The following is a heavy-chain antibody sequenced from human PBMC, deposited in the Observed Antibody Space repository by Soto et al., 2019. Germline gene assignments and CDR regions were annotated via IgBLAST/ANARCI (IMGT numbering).Heavy chain of an antibody. Sequence: QVQLVQSGAEVKKPGASVKVSCKASGYTFTSYDINWVRQATGQGLEWMGWMNPNSGNTAYAQKFLGRVTMTRNPSISTAYMELSSMTSEETAVYYWARERTRGFDPWGQGTLVTVSS. V-gene: IGHV1-8*01. CDR1: GYTFTSYD. CDR2: MNPNSGNT. J-gene: IGHJ5*02. CDR3: ARERTRGFDP.